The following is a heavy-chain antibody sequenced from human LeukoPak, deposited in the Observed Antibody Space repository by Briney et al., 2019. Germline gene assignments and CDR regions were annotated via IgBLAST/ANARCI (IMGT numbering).Heavy chain of an antibody. CDR2: IYYSGST. CDR1: GGSISSSNYY. CDR3: ARFIAAAGFYYFDY. Sequence: SETLSLTCTVSGGSISSSNYYWGWIRQPPGKGLEWIGYIYYSGSTNYNPSLKSRVTISVDTSKNQFSLKLSSVTAADTAVYYCARFIAAAGFYYFDYWGQGTLVTVSS. J-gene: IGHJ4*02. D-gene: IGHD6-13*01. V-gene: IGHV4-61*05.